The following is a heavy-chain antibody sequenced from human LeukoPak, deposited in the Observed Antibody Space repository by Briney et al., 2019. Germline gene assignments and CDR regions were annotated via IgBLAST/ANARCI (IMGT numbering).Heavy chain of an antibody. CDR3: AAGYYYDSSGYYRPPDYYFDY. J-gene: IGHJ4*02. CDR2: IYYSGST. V-gene: IGHV4-59*01. CDR1: GGSISSYY. D-gene: IGHD3-22*01. Sequence: PSETLSLTCTVSGGSISSYYWSWIRQPPGKGLEWVGYIYYSGSTNYNPSLKSRVTISVETSKNQFSLKLSSVTAADKAVYYCAAGYYYDSSGYYRPPDYYFDYWGQGTLVTVSS.